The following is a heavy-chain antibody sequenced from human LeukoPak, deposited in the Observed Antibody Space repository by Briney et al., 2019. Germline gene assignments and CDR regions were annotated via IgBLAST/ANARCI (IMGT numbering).Heavy chain of an antibody. V-gene: IGHV1-2*02. CDR3: ASHVRYFDWEAVDY. CDR2: INPNSGGT. D-gene: IGHD3-9*01. CDR1: GYTFTGYY. Sequence: AASVKVSCKASGYTFTGYYMHWVRQAPGQGLEWMGWINPNSGGTNYAQKFQGRVTMTRDTSISTAYMELSRLRSDDTAVYYCASHVRYFDWEAVDYWGQGTLVTVSS. J-gene: IGHJ4*02.